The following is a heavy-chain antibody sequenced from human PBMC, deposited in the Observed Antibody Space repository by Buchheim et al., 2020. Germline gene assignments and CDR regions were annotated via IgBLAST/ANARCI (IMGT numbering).Heavy chain of an antibody. CDR1: GFTFSSYA. D-gene: IGHD3-3*01. J-gene: IGHJ6*02. CDR2: ISYDGSNK. V-gene: IGHV3-30-3*01. Sequence: QVQLVESGGGVVQPGRSLRLSCAASGFTFSSYAMHWVRQAPGKGLEWVAVISYDGSNKYYADSVKGRFTISRDNSKNTLYLQMNSLRAEDTAVYYCARGLSPHTIFGVVINYYYYGMDVWGQGTT. CDR3: ARGLSPHTIFGVVINYYYYGMDV.